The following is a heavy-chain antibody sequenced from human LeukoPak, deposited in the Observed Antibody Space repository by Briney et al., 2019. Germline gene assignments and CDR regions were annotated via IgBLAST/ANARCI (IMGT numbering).Heavy chain of an antibody. V-gene: IGHV4-31*03. CDR1: GGSISSGGYY. CDR2: IYYSGST. Sequence: NPSETLSLTCTVSGGSISSGGYYWSWIRQHPGKGLEWIGYIYYSGSTYYNPSLKSRVTISVDTSKNQFSLKLSSVTAADTAVYYCARVRIGVAAAGTVFDYWGQGTLVTVSS. J-gene: IGHJ4*02. CDR3: ARVRIGVAAAGTVFDY. D-gene: IGHD6-13*01.